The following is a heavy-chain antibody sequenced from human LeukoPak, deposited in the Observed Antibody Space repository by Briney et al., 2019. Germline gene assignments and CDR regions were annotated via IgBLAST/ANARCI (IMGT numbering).Heavy chain of an antibody. Sequence: GASVKVSCKASGGTFISYAISWVRQAPGQGLEWMGGIIPIFGTANYAQKFQGRVMITADESTSTAYMELSSLRSEDTAVYYCATGHIVGATSLLDYWGQGTLVTVSS. CDR2: IIPIFGTA. D-gene: IGHD1-26*01. CDR3: ATGHIVGATSLLDY. J-gene: IGHJ4*02. V-gene: IGHV1-69*01. CDR1: GGTFISYA.